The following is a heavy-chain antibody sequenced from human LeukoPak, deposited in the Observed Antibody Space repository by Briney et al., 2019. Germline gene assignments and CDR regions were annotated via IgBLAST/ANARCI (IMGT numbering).Heavy chain of an antibody. Sequence: PSETLSLTCAVYGGSFSGYYWSWIRQPPGKGLEWIGEINHSGSTNYNPSLKSRVTISVDTSKNQFSLKLSSVTAADTAVYYCARGTYSGSSSAEYYFDYWGQGTLVTVSS. CDR2: INHSGST. J-gene: IGHJ4*02. CDR3: ARGTYSGSSSAEYYFDY. D-gene: IGHD6-19*01. CDR1: GGSFSGYY. V-gene: IGHV4-34*01.